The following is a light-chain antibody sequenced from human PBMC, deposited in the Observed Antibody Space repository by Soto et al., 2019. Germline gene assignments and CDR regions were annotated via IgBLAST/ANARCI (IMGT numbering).Light chain of an antibody. V-gene: IGKV3-15*01. J-gene: IGKJ1*01. Sequence: EIVMTQSPATLSVSPGERATLSCRASQSVSSNLAWYQQKPGQAPRLLIYGASTRPTGIPARFSGSGSGTEFTLTISSLQSEDFAVYYCQQYNNWPQTLGRGTKVEIK. CDR3: QQYNNWPQT. CDR2: GAS. CDR1: QSVSSN.